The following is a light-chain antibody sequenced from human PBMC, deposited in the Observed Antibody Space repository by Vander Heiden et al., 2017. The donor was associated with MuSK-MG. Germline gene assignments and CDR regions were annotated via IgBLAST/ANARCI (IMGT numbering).Light chain of an antibody. Sequence: SYDLTQTLSVSVAPGPTATITCEGRNIGEKNVHGYQARPGQAPVLVIYGDTNRPPAIPERFSGSSSGNTATLTIDSAQAGDEADYYCQVWDATTAIFGGGTKLTVL. CDR3: QVWDATTAI. V-gene: IGLV3-9*01. CDR1: NIGEKN. CDR2: GDT. J-gene: IGLJ2*01.